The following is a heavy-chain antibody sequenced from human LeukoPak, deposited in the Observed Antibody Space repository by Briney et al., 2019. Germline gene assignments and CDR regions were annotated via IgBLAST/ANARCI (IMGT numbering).Heavy chain of an antibody. Sequence: SETLSLTCTVSGGSISSGGYYWSRIRQHPGKGLEWIGYIYYSGSTYYNPSLKSRVTISVDTSKNQFSLKLSSVTAADTAVYYCARDTTARFDPWGQGTLVTVSS. CDR2: IYYSGST. CDR1: GGSISSGGYY. V-gene: IGHV4-31*03. CDR3: ARDTTARFDP. J-gene: IGHJ5*02. D-gene: IGHD1-14*01.